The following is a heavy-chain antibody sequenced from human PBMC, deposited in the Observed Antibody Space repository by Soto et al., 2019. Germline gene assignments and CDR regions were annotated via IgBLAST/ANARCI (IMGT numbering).Heavy chain of an antibody. Sequence: QITLKESGPTVVKPTQTLTLTCTFSGFSVNSKGVGVGWIRQPPGKALEYVALIYWDDDKRYSPSLRHRLTITNDASGNQVVLSLADVDPVDTGTYYCAYRWGSTGSYFDHWGPGIGVTVSS. D-gene: IGHD3-10*01. J-gene: IGHJ4*02. CDR3: AYRWGSTGSYFDH. CDR1: GFSVNSKGVG. V-gene: IGHV2-5*02. CDR2: IYWDDDK.